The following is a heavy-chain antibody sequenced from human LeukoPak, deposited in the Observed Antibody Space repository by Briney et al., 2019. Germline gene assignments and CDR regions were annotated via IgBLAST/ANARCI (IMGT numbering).Heavy chain of an antibody. J-gene: IGHJ5*02. D-gene: IGHD1-26*01. CDR3: ARPSQDEGATTRADWFDP. Sequence: GGSLRLSCATSGFTFSRYTMNWVHQAPGKGLEWVSSLSSNSYYIYYADSVKGRFIISRDNAKNSLYLQMNSLRAEDTAVYYCARPSQDEGATTRADWFDPWGQGTLVTVSS. CDR1: GFTFSRYT. CDR2: LSSNSYYI. V-gene: IGHV3-21*01.